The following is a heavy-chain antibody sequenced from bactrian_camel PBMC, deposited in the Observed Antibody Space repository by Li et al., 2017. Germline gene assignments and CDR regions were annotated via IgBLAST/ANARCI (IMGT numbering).Heavy chain of an antibody. CDR2: INSGGGST. Sequence: VQLVESGGGLVQPGGSLRLSCAASGFIFSTYAMTWVRQAPGKGLEWVSAINSGGGSTFYADSVKGRFTVSRDNTKNTASLQMNSLKSEDTALYYCDAGRDQCWNYWGQGTQVTVS. J-gene: IGHJ4*01. V-gene: IGHV3S40*01. D-gene: IGHD1*01. CDR1: GFIFSTYA. CDR3: DAGRDQCWNY.